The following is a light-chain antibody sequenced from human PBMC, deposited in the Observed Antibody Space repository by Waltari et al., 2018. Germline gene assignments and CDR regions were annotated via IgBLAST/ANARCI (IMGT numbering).Light chain of an antibody. CDR3: QQSYRIPPT. Sequence: DIQMTQSPSALSASVGDRVTITCRASQSIRNFLIWYQQKPGKAPKLLIYGASTLQTGVPSRFSGSGSGTDFTLTISSVQPEDFAAYYCQQSYRIPPTFGGGTKVEI. CDR1: QSIRNF. V-gene: IGKV1-39*01. CDR2: GAS. J-gene: IGKJ4*01.